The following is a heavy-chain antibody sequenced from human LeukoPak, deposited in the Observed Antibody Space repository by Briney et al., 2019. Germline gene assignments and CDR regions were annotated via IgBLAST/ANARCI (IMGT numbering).Heavy chain of an antibody. V-gene: IGHV3-21*01. CDR1: GFTFSSYS. Sequence: GGSLRLSCAASGFTFSSYSMNWVRQAPGKGLEWVASISSSSRYIYYADSVKGRFTISRDNAKNSLYLQMNSLRAENTAVYYCARGPRTAEYFQHWGQGTLVTVS. J-gene: IGHJ1*01. CDR2: ISSSSRYI. D-gene: IGHD1-14*01. CDR3: ARGPRTAEYFQH.